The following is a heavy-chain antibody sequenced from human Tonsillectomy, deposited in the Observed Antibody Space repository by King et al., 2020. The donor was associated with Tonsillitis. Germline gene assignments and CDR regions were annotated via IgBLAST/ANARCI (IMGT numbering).Heavy chain of an antibody. J-gene: IGHJ6*02. CDR2: ISYDGSNK. CDR3: AKELTLSTTSGRPPSAFYYYYYGMDV. Sequence: VQLVESGGGVVQPGRSLRLSCAASGFTFSSYGMHWVRQAPGKGLEWVTLISYDGSNKYYADSVKGRFTISRDNSKNTLYLQMNSLRAEDTAVYYCAKELTLSTTSGRPPSAFYYYYYGMDVWGQGTTVTVSS. V-gene: IGHV3-30*18. CDR1: GFTFSSYG. D-gene: IGHD2-2*01.